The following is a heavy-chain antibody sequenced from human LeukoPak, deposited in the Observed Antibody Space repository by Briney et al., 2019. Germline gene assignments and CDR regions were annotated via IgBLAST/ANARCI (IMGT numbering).Heavy chain of an antibody. V-gene: IGHV1-24*01. CDR3: ASAEQWLSWFDP. J-gene: IGHJ5*02. CDR1: GYTLTELS. CDR2: FDPEDGET. Sequence: GASVKVSCKVSGYTLTELSMHWVRQAPGKGLEWMGGFDPEDGETIYAQKFQGRATMTEDTSTDTAYMELSSLRSEDTAVYYCASAEQWLSWFDPWGQGTLVTVSS. D-gene: IGHD6-19*01.